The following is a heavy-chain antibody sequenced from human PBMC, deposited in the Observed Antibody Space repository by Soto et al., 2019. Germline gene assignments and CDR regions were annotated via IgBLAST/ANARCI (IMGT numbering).Heavy chain of an antibody. CDR3: AREGGYDFWSGYYSQYYYMDV. V-gene: IGHV1-18*01. CDR2: ISAYNGNT. Sequence: ASVKVSCKASGYTFTSYGISLVRQAPGQGLEWMGWISAYNGNTNYAQKLQGRVTMTTDTSTSTAYMELRSLRSDDTAVYYCAREGGYDFWSGYYSQYYYMDVWGKGTTVTVSS. D-gene: IGHD3-3*01. J-gene: IGHJ6*03. CDR1: GYTFTSYG.